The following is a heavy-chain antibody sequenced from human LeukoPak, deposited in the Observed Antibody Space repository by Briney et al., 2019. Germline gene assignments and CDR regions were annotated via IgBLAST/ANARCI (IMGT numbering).Heavy chain of an antibody. CDR1: GHTFTGSY. Sequence: ASVKASSTPSGHTFTGSYIHWVRRAPGHRGEGRGWINPNSGGTTYSQRLQSRVTMTMDTSMNPSSVKLSTLTSEDTAVYYCASSRSASYCDFWGQGTLVTVSS. J-gene: IGHJ4*02. CDR2: INPNSGGT. CDR3: ASSRSASYCDF. V-gene: IGHV1-2*02. D-gene: IGHD2-2*01.